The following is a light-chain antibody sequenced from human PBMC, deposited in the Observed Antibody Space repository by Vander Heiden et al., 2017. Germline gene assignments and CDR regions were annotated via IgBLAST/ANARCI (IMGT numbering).Light chain of an antibody. CDR1: QSVSNY. J-gene: IGKJ4*01. Sequence: EIVLTQSPATLSLSPGERATLPCRASQSVSNYLAWDQHKPGQAPRLLNYDATNRAAGIPTRFSGSGSGTDFTLTISSRDPEDFAVDYCQQRSNWPPEVTFGGGTKVEIK. CDR2: DAT. CDR3: QQRSNWPPEVT. V-gene: IGKV3-11*01.